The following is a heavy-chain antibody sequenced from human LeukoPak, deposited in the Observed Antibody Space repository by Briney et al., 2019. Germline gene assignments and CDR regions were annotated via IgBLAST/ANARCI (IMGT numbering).Heavy chain of an antibody. J-gene: IGHJ4*02. D-gene: IGHD3-10*01. CDR3: ARDIGDYYGSGSYWLL. CDR2: VNPHSGGT. V-gene: IGHV1-2*02. CDR1: GYSFIDYY. Sequence: GASVKVSCKASGYSFIDYYIRWVRQAPGQGLEWMGWVNPHSGGTKFAQKFQGRVTMTRDTSINTAYMEVSSLRSDDTAVYYCARDIGDYYGSGSYWLLWGQGTLVTVAS.